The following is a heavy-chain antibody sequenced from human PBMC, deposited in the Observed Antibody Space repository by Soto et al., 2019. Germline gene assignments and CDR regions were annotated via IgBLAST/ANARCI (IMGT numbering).Heavy chain of an antibody. D-gene: IGHD3-10*01. CDR1: GFTFSNYA. CDR3: VGDNYSHSYMDV. J-gene: IGHJ6*03. Sequence: GGSLRLSCAASGFTFSNYAMNWVRQAPWKGLEWVSIISRNGGSTYYADSVKGRFTISRDDSKNTLYLQMNSLRAEDTAVYYCVGDNYSHSYMDVWGKGTTFTVSS. V-gene: IGHV3-23*01. CDR2: ISRNGGST.